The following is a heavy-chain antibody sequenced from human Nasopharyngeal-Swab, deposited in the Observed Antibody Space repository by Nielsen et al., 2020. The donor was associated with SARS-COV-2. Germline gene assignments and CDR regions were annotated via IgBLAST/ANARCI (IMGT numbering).Heavy chain of an antibody. CDR2: ISSSSSTI. CDR3: AKGRNDYIWGSYRLTFDY. J-gene: IGHJ4*02. Sequence: VRQAPGKGLEWVSYISSSSSTIYYADSVKGRFTISRDNAKNSLYLQMNSLRAEDTAVYYCAKGRNDYIWGSYRLTFDYWGQGTLVTVSS. D-gene: IGHD3-16*02. V-gene: IGHV3-48*04.